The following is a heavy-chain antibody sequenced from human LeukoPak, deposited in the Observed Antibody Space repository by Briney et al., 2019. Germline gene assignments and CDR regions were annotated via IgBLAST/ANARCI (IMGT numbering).Heavy chain of an antibody. J-gene: IGHJ5*02. Sequence: SETLSLTCAVSGGSISSHYWSWIRQPPGKGLEWIGYIYYTGSTNYNPSLKSRVIISVGTSKNQFSLKLNSVTAADTAVYYCARRRVGAISSYNWFDPWGQGTLVTVSS. V-gene: IGHV4-59*08. CDR3: ARRRVGAISSYNWFDP. D-gene: IGHD1-26*01. CDR1: GGSISSHY. CDR2: IYYTGST.